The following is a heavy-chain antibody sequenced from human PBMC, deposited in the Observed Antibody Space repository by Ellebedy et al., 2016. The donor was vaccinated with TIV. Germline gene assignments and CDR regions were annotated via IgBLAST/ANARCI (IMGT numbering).Heavy chain of an antibody. J-gene: IGHJ6*02. CDR1: GGSISSYY. CDR3: ARGYSKRMDV. CDR2: IYTSGST. Sequence: MPSETLSLTCTVSGGSISSYYWSWIRQPAGNGLEWIGRIYTSGSTNYNPSLKSRVTMSVDTSNNQLSLKLSSVTAADTAVYYCARGYSKRMDVWGQGTTVTVSS. D-gene: IGHD2-15*01. V-gene: IGHV4-4*07.